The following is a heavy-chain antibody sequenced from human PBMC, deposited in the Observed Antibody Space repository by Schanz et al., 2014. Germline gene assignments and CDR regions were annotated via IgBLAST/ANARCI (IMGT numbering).Heavy chain of an antibody. D-gene: IGHD5-12*01. CDR2: ISGSGGST. Sequence: EVQLVESGGGLVKPGGSLRLSCAASGFTFSSYSMNWVRQAPGKGLEWVSGISGSGGSTYYADSVKGRFTISRDNSKNTLYLQMNTLRAEDTAVYSCARGIGGYGANNYFDYWGQGTLVTVSS. CDR1: GFTFSSYS. CDR3: ARGIGGYGANNYFDY. V-gene: IGHV3-23*04. J-gene: IGHJ4*02.